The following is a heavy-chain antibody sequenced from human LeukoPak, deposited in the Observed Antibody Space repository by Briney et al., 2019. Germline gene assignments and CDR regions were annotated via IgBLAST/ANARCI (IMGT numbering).Heavy chain of an antibody. J-gene: IGHJ4*02. D-gene: IGHD3-22*01. CDR3: ARSPGYYDGSGYYSGDFDY. CDR1: GGSINNYY. CDR2: FYYSGST. Sequence: SETLSLTCTVSGGSINNYYWNWIRQPPGKGLEWIGYFYYSGSTNYNPSLKSRVTMSVDTSKTHFSLKLSSLTAADTADYYCARSPGYYDGSGYYSGDFDYWGQGTLVTVSS. V-gene: IGHV4-59*01.